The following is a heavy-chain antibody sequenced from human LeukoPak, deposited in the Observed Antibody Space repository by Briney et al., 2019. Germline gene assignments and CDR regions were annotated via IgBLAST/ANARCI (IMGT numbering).Heavy chain of an antibody. V-gene: IGHV1-69*05. CDR3: ARSAGYCSSTSCYTKYYYYYMDV. J-gene: IGHJ6*03. D-gene: IGHD2-2*02. Sequence: SVKLSCKASGATFSSYAISWVRQAPGQGLGWMGGIIPIFGTANYEQKFQGRVTVTTEESTGTAYMELSSLRSEDTAVYYCARSAGYCSSTSCYTKYYYYYMDVWGKGTTVTVSS. CDR2: IIPIFGTA. CDR1: GATFSSYA.